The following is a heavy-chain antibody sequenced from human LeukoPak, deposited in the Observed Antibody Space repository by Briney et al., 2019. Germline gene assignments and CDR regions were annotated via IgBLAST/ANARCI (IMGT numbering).Heavy chain of an antibody. CDR2: LDTGGRTT. Sequence: PGRSLRLSCAASGFTFRSHWMHWVRQAPGEGLVWVSRLDTGGRTTTYADSVRGRFTISRDNAKDTLYLQMNSLRAEDTAVYYCASGLLMAGGTLDHWGRGTLVTVSS. D-gene: IGHD6-19*01. J-gene: IGHJ4*02. V-gene: IGHV3-74*01. CDR1: GFTFRSHW. CDR3: ASGLLMAGGTLDH.